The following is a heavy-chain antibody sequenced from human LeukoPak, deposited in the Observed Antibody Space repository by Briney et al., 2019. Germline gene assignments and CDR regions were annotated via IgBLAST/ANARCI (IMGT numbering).Heavy chain of an antibody. J-gene: IGHJ4*02. V-gene: IGHV1-2*02. CDR3: ARAGNYGDYFDC. Sequence: ASVKVSCKASGYTFTSYYMHWVRQAPGQGLEWMGWINPNSGGTNYAQKFQGRVTMTRDTSISTAYMELSRLRSDDTAVYYCARAGNYGDYFDCWGQGTLVTVSS. CDR1: GYTFTSYY. D-gene: IGHD4-17*01. CDR2: INPNSGGT.